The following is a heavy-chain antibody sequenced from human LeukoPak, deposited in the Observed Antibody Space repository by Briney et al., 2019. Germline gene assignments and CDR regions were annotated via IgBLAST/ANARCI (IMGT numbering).Heavy chain of an antibody. CDR2: ISGSGGST. CDR1: ALSVGSNF. D-gene: IGHD4-11*01. J-gene: IGHJ6*03. CDR3: AKNSNYVSYYYYMDV. Sequence: PGGSLRLSCVDSALSVGSNFMSWVRQAPGKGLEWVSAISGSGGSTYYADSVKGRFTISRDNSKNTLYLQMNSLRAEDTAVYYCAKNSNYVSYYYYMDVWGKGTTVTVSS. V-gene: IGHV3-23*01.